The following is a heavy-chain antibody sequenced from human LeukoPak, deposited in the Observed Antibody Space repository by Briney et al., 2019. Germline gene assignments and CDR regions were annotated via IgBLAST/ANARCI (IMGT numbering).Heavy chain of an antibody. Sequence: GGSLRLSCAASGFTFNYYAMSWVRQAPGKGLEWVSGISDNEGSTYYTDSVKGRFTISRDDTKNTVYLQMNNLRPDDTAVYFCARHDSFIPYWGQGTLVTVSS. CDR3: ARHDSFIPY. J-gene: IGHJ4*02. D-gene: IGHD5-18*01. CDR1: GFTFNYYA. V-gene: IGHV3-23*01. CDR2: ISDNEGST.